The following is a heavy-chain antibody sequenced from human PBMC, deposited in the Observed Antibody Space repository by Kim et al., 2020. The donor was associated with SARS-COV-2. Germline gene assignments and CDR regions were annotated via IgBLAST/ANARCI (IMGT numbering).Heavy chain of an antibody. CDR3: AKDAITYNKRWDWFDS. D-gene: IGHD5-12*01. J-gene: IGHJ5*01. Sequence: DAGKGRFTVSKDNSKDTLYLQMNSLRVEDTGFYYCAKDAITYNKRWDWFDSWGQGTLVTVSS. V-gene: IGHV3-23*01.